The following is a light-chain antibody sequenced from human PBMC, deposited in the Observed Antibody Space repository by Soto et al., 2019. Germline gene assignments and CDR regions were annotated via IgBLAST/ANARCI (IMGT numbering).Light chain of an antibody. J-gene: IGLJ2*01. V-gene: IGLV2-8*01. Sequence: QSVLTQPPSASGSPGQSVTISCTGTSNDVGNYNYVSWYQQHPGKAPKVLISEVSKRPSGVPDRFSGSKSGNMASLTVSGLQAEDEADYYCSSYSGTNNLLIFGGGTKLTVL. CDR2: EVS. CDR3: SSYSGTNNLLI. CDR1: SNDVGNYNY.